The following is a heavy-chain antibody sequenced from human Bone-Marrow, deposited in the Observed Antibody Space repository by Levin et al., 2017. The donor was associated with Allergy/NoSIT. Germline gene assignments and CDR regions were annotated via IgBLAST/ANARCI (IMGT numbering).Heavy chain of an antibody. V-gene: IGHV1-18*01. CDR1: GYTFTTYG. Sequence: ASVKVSCKASGYTFTTYGLTWVRQAPGQGLEWMGWVSAYSGNTNYALNLQDRVTMTTDTATNTAYMELTSLRSDDTAMFYCARGHFPYYYYGMDVWGQGTTVVVSS. CDR3: ARGHFPYYYYGMDV. CDR2: VSAYSGNT. J-gene: IGHJ6*02.